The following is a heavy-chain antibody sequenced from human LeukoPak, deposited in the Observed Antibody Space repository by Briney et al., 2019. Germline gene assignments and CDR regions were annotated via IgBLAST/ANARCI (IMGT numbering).Heavy chain of an antibody. Sequence: PGGSLRLSCEGSGFTFSNYWMGWVRQAPGKGLEWVSAISGSGGSTYYADSVKGRFTISRDNSKNTLYLQMNSLRAEDTAVYYCVRDDDRPDNGLDYWGQGTLVTVSS. CDR3: VRDDDRPDNGLDY. D-gene: IGHD3-22*01. CDR2: ISGSGGST. CDR1: GFTFSNYW. J-gene: IGHJ4*02. V-gene: IGHV3-23*01.